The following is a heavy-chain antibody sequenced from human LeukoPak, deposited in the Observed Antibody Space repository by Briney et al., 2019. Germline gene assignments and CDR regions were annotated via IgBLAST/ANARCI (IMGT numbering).Heavy chain of an antibody. CDR2: ITHSGTT. V-gene: IGHV4-34*01. D-gene: IGHD3-10*01. CDR1: GDSFSGYY. J-gene: IGHJ4*02. CDR3: ARGREIGFGEFMDV. Sequence: SETLSLTCGVFGDSFSGYYWNWIRQSPGKGLGWIGQITHSGTTNYNPSLASRVIISIDTSKNQFSLKLSSATAADTTVYYCARGREIGFGEFMDVWGQGTLVTVSS.